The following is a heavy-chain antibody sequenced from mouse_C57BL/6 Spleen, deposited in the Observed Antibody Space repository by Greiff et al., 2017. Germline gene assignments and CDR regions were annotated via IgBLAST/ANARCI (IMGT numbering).Heavy chain of an antibody. J-gene: IGHJ2*01. V-gene: IGHV1-15*01. Sequence: VKLMESGAELVRPGASVTLSCKASGYTFTDYEMHWVKQTPVHGLEWIGAIDPETGGTAYNQKFKGKAILTADKSSSTAYMELRSLTSEDSAVYYCTRGWPSFDYWGQGTTLTVSS. D-gene: IGHD2-3*01. CDR2: IDPETGGT. CDR3: TRGWPSFDY. CDR1: GYTFTDYE.